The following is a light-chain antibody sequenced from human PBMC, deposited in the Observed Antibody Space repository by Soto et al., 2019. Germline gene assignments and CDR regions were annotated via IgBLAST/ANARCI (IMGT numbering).Light chain of an antibody. CDR1: SSDVGGYNY. CDR2: DVS. Sequence: QSALTQPASVSGSPGQSITISCTGTSSDVGGYNYVSWYQQHPGKAPKLMIYDVSNRPSGVSNRFSGSKSGNTASRTISGRQAEDEADYCCSSYTSSSTPVVFGGGTKLTVL. CDR3: SSYTSSSTPVV. V-gene: IGLV2-14*01. J-gene: IGLJ2*01.